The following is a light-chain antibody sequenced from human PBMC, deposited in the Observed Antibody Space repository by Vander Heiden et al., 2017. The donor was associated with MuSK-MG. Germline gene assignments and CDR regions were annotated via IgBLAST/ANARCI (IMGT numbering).Light chain of an antibody. CDR3: QSCDTSHVV. Sequence: NFMLTQPHSGSESPGKTVTISCTRSSGSIASNYVQWYPQRPGASPTPVIYEDNHRPSGVPDRFSGSIDSSSNSASLTLSGLKTEDEADYYSQSCDTSHVVFGGGTKLTVL. CDR1: SGSIASNY. V-gene: IGLV6-57*01. J-gene: IGLJ2*01. CDR2: EDN.